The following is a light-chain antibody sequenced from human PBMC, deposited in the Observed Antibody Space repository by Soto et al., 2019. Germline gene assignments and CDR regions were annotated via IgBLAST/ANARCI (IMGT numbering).Light chain of an antibody. Sequence: QSALTQPPSASGSPGQSVTISCTGTSSDVGDNYVSWYQQHLGKAPKLIIYEVSQRPSGVPDRFSGSKSGNTAFLTFSGLQTEDEADYYCSAYSGSNTFFFGSGTKLTVL. V-gene: IGLV2-8*01. CDR3: SAYSGSNTFF. CDR1: SSDVGDNY. CDR2: EVS. J-gene: IGLJ1*01.